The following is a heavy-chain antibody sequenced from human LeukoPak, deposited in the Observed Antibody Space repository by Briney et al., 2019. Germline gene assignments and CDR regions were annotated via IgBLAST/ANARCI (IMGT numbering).Heavy chain of an antibody. V-gene: IGHV5-51*01. CDR1: RYSFTNYW. D-gene: IGHD3-22*01. Sequence: GESLKISCQASRYSFTNYWIGWVRQMPGKGLEWMGIIYPGDSDTRYSPSFQGQVTISADKSISTAYLQWSSLKASDTAMYYCARTNSLYYYDSSGPYDNFDYWGQGTLVTVSS. J-gene: IGHJ4*02. CDR3: ARTNSLYYYDSSGPYDNFDY. CDR2: IYPGDSDT.